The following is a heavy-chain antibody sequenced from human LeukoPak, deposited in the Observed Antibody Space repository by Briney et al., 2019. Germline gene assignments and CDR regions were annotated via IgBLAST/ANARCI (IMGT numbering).Heavy chain of an antibody. V-gene: IGHV4-61*02. J-gene: IGHJ4*02. CDR3: ARGSWDGDFDY. CDR1: GGSISSGSYY. CDR2: IYTSGST. D-gene: IGHD4-17*01. Sequence: SETLSLTCTVSGGSISSGSYYWSRIRQPAGKGLEWIGRIYTSGSTNYNPSLKSRVTISVDTSKNQFSLKLSSVTAADTAVYYCARGSWDGDFDYWGQGTLVTVSS.